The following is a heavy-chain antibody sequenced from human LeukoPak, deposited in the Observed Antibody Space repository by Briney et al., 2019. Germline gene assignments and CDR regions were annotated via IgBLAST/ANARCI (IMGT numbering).Heavy chain of an antibody. CDR3: AKERDFWSGYDAFDI. V-gene: IGHV3-23*01. CDR2: ISESGDST. Sequence: GGSLRLSCAASGFSFKSYAMNWVRQAPGKGLEWVSSISESGDSTHYADSVKGRFTISRDNSKNTLYLQMNSLRAEDTAVYYCAKERDFWSGYDAFDIWGQGTMVTVSS. CDR1: GFSFKSYA. D-gene: IGHD3-3*01. J-gene: IGHJ3*02.